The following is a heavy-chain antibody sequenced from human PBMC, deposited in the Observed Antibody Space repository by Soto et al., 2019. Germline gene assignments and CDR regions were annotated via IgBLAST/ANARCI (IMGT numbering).Heavy chain of an antibody. CDR2: IIPIFTTT. D-gene: IGHD6-13*01. J-gene: IGHJ3*02. CDR1: GGTFSNHA. CDR3: ARKVAADGTFREDVFDI. V-gene: IGHV1-69*12. Sequence: QVHLVQSGAEVKKPGSSVKVSCKAPGGTFSNHAINWVRQAPGQGLEWMGRIIPIFTTTNYAQKCQGRVTMTANESTITATWKLSSLKHNDPAVYYCARKVAADGTFREDVFDIWGQGTLVTVSS.